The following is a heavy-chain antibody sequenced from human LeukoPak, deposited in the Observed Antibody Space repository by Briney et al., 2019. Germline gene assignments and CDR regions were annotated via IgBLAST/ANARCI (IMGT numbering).Heavy chain of an antibody. CDR3: ARWTTVTTYRNYGMDV. J-gene: IGHJ6*02. D-gene: IGHD4-17*01. CDR1: GFTFSTYW. CDR2: INGDGSTT. Sequence: GGSLRLSCAASGFTFSTYWMHWVRQAPGKGLVWVSRINGDGSTTNYADSVKGRFTISRDNAKNTLYPQMNSLRADDTAVYYCARWTTVTTYRNYGMDVWGQGTTVTVSS. V-gene: IGHV3-74*01.